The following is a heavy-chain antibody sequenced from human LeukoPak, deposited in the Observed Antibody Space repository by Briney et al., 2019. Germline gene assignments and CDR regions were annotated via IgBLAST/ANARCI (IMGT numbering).Heavy chain of an antibody. J-gene: IGHJ4*02. CDR3: VKPGSGSYYYPGYFDY. CDR2: ISGNGGGT. D-gene: IGHD3-10*01. V-gene: IGHV3-64D*06. Sequence: GSLRLSCSASGFTFSSYAMHWGRQAPGKGLEYVSVISGNGGGTYYADSVKGRFTISRDNSKNTLYLQMTSLRAEDTAVYYCVKPGSGSYYYPGYFDYWGQGTLVTVSS. CDR1: GFTFSSYA.